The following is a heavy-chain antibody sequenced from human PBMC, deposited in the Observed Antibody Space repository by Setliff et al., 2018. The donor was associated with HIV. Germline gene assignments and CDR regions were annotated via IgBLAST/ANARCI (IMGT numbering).Heavy chain of an antibody. Sequence: KPSETLSLTCSVSGATISRHFWSWIRQSPGKGLEWIGSFYETGYTCYNPSLKSRVIISLDTSKNHLSLKLRSVTAADTAVYYCARDQSIAARYLFDPWGQRTLVTVSS. CDR3: ARDQSIAARYLFDP. CDR2: FYETGYT. CDR1: GATISRHF. V-gene: IGHV4-38-2*02. D-gene: IGHD6-6*01. J-gene: IGHJ5*02.